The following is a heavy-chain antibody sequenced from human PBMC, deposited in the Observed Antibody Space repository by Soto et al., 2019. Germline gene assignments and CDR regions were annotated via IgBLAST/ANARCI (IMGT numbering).Heavy chain of an antibody. D-gene: IGHD4-17*01. CDR3: ARCAGDYGDYGLSFGY. J-gene: IGHJ4*02. Sequence: QVQLVQSGAEVKKPGASVKVSCKASGYTFTGYAISWVRQAPGQGLEWMGWVSAYSGDTKYPQKGQGRVTMTTDPSPSTPYMELRSRPSGDKAGSYWARCAGDYGDYGLSFGYWGQGTLVTVSS. CDR2: VSAYSGDT. CDR1: GYTFTGYA. V-gene: IGHV1-18*01.